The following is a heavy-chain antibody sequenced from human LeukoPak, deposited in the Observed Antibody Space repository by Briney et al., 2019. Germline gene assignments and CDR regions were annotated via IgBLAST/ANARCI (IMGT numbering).Heavy chain of an antibody. CDR3: ARQNDFRLDY. V-gene: IGHV5-51*01. Sequence: GESLKISCKGSGYTFSSYWIGWVRQMPAKGLEWMGIIYPADSDTRYSPSLQGQVTISVDTSIGTAYLQWSSLKASDTAIYYCARQNDFRLDYWGQGTLVTVSS. D-gene: IGHD3-3*01. CDR1: GYTFSSYW. J-gene: IGHJ4*02. CDR2: IYPADSDT.